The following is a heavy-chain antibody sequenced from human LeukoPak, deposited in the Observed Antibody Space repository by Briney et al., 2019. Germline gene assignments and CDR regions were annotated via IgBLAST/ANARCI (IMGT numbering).Heavy chain of an antibody. Sequence: GGSLRLSCAASGFTFSDYYMSWIRQAPGKGLEWVSYISSSGSTIYYADSVKGRFTISRDNAKNSLYLQMNSLRAEDTAVYYCARLESGSYKNLNYFDYWGQGTLVTVSS. J-gene: IGHJ4*02. CDR2: ISSSGSTI. CDR1: GFTFSDYY. CDR3: ARLESGSYKNLNYFDY. D-gene: IGHD3-10*01. V-gene: IGHV3-11*01.